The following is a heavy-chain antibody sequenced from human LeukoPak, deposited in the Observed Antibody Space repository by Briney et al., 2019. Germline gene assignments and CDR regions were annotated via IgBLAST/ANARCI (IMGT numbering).Heavy chain of an antibody. CDR2: IYPGDPDT. D-gene: IGHD3-10*01. CDR1: GYSFTSYW. J-gene: IGHJ6*02. CDR3: ARLSYYGSGSYLGMDV. Sequence: GESLKISCKGTGYSFTSYWIGWVRQVPGKGLEWMGIIYPGDPDTRYSPSFQGQVTISADKSISTAYLQWSSLKASDSAMYYCARLSYYGSGSYLGMDVWGQGTTVTVSS. V-gene: IGHV5-51*01.